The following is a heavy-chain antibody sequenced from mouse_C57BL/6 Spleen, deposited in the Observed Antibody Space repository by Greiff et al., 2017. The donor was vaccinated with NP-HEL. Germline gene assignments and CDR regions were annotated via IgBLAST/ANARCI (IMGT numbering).Heavy chain of an antibody. D-gene: IGHD1-1*01. Sequence: VQLQQSGAELVKPGASVKLSCKASGYTFTSYWMHWVKQRPGQGLEWIGMIHPISGSTNYNEKFKSKATLTVDKSSSTAYMQLSSLTSEDSAVYYCARDYGSSWYFDVWGTGTTVTVSS. CDR1: GYTFTSYW. V-gene: IGHV1-64*01. J-gene: IGHJ1*03. CDR3: ARDYGSSWYFDV. CDR2: IHPISGST.